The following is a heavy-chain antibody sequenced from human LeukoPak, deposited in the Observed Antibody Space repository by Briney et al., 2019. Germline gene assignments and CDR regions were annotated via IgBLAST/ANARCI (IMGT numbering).Heavy chain of an antibody. CDR3: VLSNYDFWSGYLSYYYYMDV. V-gene: IGHV3-7*01. CDR2: IKQDGSEK. J-gene: IGHJ6*03. CDR1: GFTFSSYW. Sequence: GGSLRLSCAASGFTFSSYWMSWVRQAPGKGLEWVANIKQDGSEKYYVDSVKGRFTISRDNAKNSLYLQMNSLRAEDTAVYYCVLSNYDFWSGYLSYYYYMDVWGKGTTVTVSS. D-gene: IGHD3-3*01.